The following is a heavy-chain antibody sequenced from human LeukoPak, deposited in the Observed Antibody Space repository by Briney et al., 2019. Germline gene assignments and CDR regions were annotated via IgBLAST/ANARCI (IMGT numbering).Heavy chain of an antibody. J-gene: IGHJ4*02. V-gene: IGHV3-66*01. CDR3: ARDATENPGYFDY. CDR1: GFTVSSNY. Sequence: GGSLRLSCAASGFTVSSNYMSWVRQAPGKGLGWVSVIYSGVSTYYADSVKGRFTISRDNSKNTLYLQMNSLRAEDTAVYYCARDATENPGYFDYWGQGTLVTVSS. CDR2: IYSGVST. D-gene: IGHD1-14*01.